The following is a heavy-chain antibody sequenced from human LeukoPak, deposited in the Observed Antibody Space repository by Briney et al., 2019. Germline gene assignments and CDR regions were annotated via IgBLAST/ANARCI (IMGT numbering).Heavy chain of an antibody. V-gene: IGHV4-61*02. Sequence: SQTLSLTCTLSGGSLSSGRYYWSWLRHPAGKGLEWIGRIYTSGSTNYNPSLKSRVTISVDTSKTHFSLQLHSVTPEYTAVYYCARVSYNSGWTNFDYWGQGTLVTVSS. D-gene: IGHD5-12*01. CDR1: GGSLSSGRYY. CDR3: ARVSYNSGWTNFDY. J-gene: IGHJ4*02. CDR2: IYTSGST.